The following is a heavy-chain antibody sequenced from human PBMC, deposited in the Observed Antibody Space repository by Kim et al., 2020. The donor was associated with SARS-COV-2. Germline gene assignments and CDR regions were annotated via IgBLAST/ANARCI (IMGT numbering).Heavy chain of an antibody. V-gene: IGHV4-4*08. D-gene: IGHD2-15*01. CDR2: VYSSAST. CDR1: GGSISNYY. CDR3: AGGGGWLTGS. J-gene: IGHJ1*01. Sequence: SETLSLTCTVSGGSISNYYWNWIRQAPGKGLEWIGNVYSSASTNYNPSLKSRVTISVDTSKDQFSLKLNSVTAADTAVYYCAGGGGWLTGSWGAGTLVTV.